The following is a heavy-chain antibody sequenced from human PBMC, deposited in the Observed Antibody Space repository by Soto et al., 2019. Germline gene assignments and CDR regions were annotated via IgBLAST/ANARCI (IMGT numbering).Heavy chain of an antibody. V-gene: IGHV1-18*01. CDR3: ASSRYCISTSCHPSSFGYYYYGMDV. Sequence: ASVKVSCKASGYTFTRYYINWVRQAPGQGLEWMGWVSAYNGNTHYEQKLQGRVTLTTDTSTSTAYMELRSLRSEDTAVYYCASSRYCISTSCHPSSFGYYYYGMDVWGQGTTVTVSS. J-gene: IGHJ6*02. CDR2: VSAYNGNT. D-gene: IGHD2-2*01. CDR1: GYTFTRYY.